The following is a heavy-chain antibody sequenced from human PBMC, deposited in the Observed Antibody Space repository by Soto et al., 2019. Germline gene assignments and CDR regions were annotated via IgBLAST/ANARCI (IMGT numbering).Heavy chain of an antibody. Sequence: QVQLQESGPGLVKPSGTLSLTCAVSGGSISSTNWWSWVRQPPGKGLEWIGEIYHSGSTDYTPSLKSRVTISVDKYKNQFSLNLSSVTAADTAVYFCARDRGQYYQDSSGYYDYWGQGILVTVSS. V-gene: IGHV4-4*02. CDR1: GGSISSTNW. CDR2: IYHSGST. D-gene: IGHD3-22*01. CDR3: ARDRGQYYQDSSGYYDY. J-gene: IGHJ4*02.